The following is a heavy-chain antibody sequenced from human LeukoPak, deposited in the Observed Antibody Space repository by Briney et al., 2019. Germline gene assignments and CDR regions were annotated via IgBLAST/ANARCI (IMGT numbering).Heavy chain of an antibody. CDR1: GGTFSSYA. D-gene: IGHD4/OR15-4a*01. Sequence: SVKASCKASGGTFSSYAISWVRQTPGQGLEWMGGIIPIFGTANYAQKFQGRVTITADESTSTAYMELSSLRSEDTAVYYCARGKANLHIDYWGQGTLVTVSS. CDR3: ARGKANLHIDY. CDR2: IIPIFGTA. V-gene: IGHV1-69*01. J-gene: IGHJ4*02.